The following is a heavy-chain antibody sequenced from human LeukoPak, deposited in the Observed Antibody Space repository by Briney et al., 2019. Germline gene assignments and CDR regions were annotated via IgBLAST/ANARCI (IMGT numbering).Heavy chain of an antibody. J-gene: IGHJ4*02. CDR2: IKQDGSEK. D-gene: IGHD1-26*01. V-gene: IGHV3-7*01. Sequence: GGSLRLSCAASGFTFSSYWMSWVRQAPGKGLEWVANIKQDGSEKYYVDSVKGRFIISRDNAKNSLYLQMNSLRAKDTAVYYCARAKWELRVLLGYWGQGTLVTVSS. CDR3: ARAKWELRVLLGY. CDR1: GFTFSSYW.